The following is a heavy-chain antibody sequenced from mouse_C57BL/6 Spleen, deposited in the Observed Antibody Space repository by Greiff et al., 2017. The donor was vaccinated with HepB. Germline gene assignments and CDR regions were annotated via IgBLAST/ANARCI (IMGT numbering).Heavy chain of an antibody. Sequence: VQLQQSGPELVKPGASVKISCKASGYAFSSSWMNWVKQRPGKGLEWIGRIYPGDGDTNYNGKFKGKATRTADKSSSTAYMQISSLTSEDSAVYFCARSLLLYPYFDYWGQGTTLTVSS. J-gene: IGHJ2*01. CDR2: IYPGDGDT. V-gene: IGHV1-82*01. CDR3: ARSLLLYPYFDY. D-gene: IGHD2-10*01. CDR1: GYAFSSSW.